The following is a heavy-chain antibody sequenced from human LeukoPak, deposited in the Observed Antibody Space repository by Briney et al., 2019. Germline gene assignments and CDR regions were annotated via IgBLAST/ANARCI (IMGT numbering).Heavy chain of an antibody. CDR3: AKLLPDY. CDR2: ISDSGANT. Sequence: GGSLRLSCAASGFTFSTYAMSWVRQAPGKGLEWVSTISDSGANTYYADSVRGRFTISRDNSKNTLYLQMNSLRAEDTAVYYCAKLLPDYWGQGTLVTVSS. V-gene: IGHV3-23*01. CDR1: GFTFSTYA. J-gene: IGHJ4*02.